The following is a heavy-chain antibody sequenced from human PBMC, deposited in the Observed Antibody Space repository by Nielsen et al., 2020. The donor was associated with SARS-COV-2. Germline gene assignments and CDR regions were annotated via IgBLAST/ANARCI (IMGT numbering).Heavy chain of an antibody. D-gene: IGHD4-17*01. CDR2: ISSSSYI. J-gene: IGHJ6*02. Sequence: WIRQPPGKGLEWVSSISSSSYIYYADSVKGRFTISRDNAKNTLYLQMNSLRAEDTAVYYCARGPSTVTTYFYYYYGMDVWGQGTTVTVSS. V-gene: IGHV3-69-1*01. CDR3: ARGPSTVTTYFYYYYGMDV.